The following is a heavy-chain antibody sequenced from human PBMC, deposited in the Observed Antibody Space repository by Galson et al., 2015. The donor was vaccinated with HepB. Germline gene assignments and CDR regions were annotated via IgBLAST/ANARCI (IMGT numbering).Heavy chain of an antibody. V-gene: IGHV3-7*03. CDR3: ARELTADSS. D-gene: IGHD6-13*01. Sequence: SLRLSCAASGFTFTRHWMSWVRQAPGKGLEWVANINEDGSEENYMDSVKGRFPISRDNAKNSLYLQMNSLRAEDTAVYYCARELTADSSWGQGTLVTVSS. J-gene: IGHJ4*02. CDR2: INEDGSEE. CDR1: GFTFTRHW.